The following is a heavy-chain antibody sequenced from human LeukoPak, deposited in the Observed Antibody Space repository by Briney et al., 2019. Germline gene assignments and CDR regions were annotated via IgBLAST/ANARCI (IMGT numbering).Heavy chain of an antibody. J-gene: IGHJ6*02. CDR1: GFTFSSYA. CDR3: ARGGSYYYYGMDV. Sequence: GGSLRLSCAASGFTFSSYAMSWVRQAPGKGLEWVSVIYSGGSTYYAGSVKGRFTISRDNSKNTLYLQMNSLRAEDTAVYYCARGGSYYYYGMDVWGQGTTVTVSS. CDR2: IYSGGST. D-gene: IGHD5-12*01. V-gene: IGHV3-53*01.